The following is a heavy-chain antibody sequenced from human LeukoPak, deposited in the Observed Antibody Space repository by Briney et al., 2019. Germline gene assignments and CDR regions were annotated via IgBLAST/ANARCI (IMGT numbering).Heavy chain of an antibody. CDR1: GFTFSDYY. CDR3: ARRYCSGGSCYSDYYMDV. Sequence: GGSLRLSCAASGFTFSDYYMSWIRQAPGKGLEWVSYISSSGSTIYYADSVKGRFTISRDNAKNSLYLQMNSLRAEDTAVYYCARRYCSGGSCYSDYYMDVWGKGTTVTVSS. D-gene: IGHD2-15*01. CDR2: ISSSGSTI. V-gene: IGHV3-11*04. J-gene: IGHJ6*03.